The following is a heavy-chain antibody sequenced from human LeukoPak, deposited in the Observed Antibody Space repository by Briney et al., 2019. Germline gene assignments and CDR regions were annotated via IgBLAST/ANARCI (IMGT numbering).Heavy chain of an antibody. CDR3: ARFSSSWPHDAFDI. CDR2: IYSGGST. D-gene: IGHD6-13*01. J-gene: IGHJ3*02. CDR1: GFIFSSDS. V-gene: IGHV3-66*01. Sequence: GGSLRLSCATSGFIFSSDSMIWVRQAPGKGLEWVSVIYSGGSTYYADSVKGGFTISRDNSKNTLYLQMNSLRAEDTAVYYCARFSSSWPHDAFDIWGQGTMVTVSS.